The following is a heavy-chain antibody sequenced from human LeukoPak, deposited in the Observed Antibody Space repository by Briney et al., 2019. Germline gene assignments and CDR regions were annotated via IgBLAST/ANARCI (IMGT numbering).Heavy chain of an antibody. J-gene: IGHJ3*02. CDR2: ISAYNGNT. CDR3: ARDDLTDIVATTDAFDI. V-gene: IGHV1-18*01. D-gene: IGHD5-12*01. Sequence: ASVKVSCKASGYTFTSYGISWVRQAPGQGLEWMGWISAYNGNTIYAQKLQGRVTMTTDTSTSTAYMELRSLRSDDTAVYYCARDDLTDIVATTDAFDIWGQGTMVTVSS. CDR1: GYTFTSYG.